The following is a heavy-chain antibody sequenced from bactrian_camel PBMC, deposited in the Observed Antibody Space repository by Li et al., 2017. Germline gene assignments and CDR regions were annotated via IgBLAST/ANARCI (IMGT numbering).Heavy chain of an antibody. CDR1: VSGYTYGEYC. Sequence: HVQLVESGGGSVQAGGSLRLSCVRSVSGYTYGEYCMGWFRQAPGKEREGVASIDSDGTTRYAASVKGRFTMSRDNDWRTVYLQMNNLRPDEDTAMYYCAADPLAKRACNLVRGDYKYWGQGTQVTVS. V-gene: IGHV3S63*01. CDR3: AADPLAKRACNLVRGDYKY. CDR2: IDSDGTT. J-gene: IGHJ4*01. D-gene: IGHD1*01.